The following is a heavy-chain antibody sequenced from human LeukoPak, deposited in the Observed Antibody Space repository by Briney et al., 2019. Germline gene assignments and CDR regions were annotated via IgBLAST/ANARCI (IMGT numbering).Heavy chain of an antibody. Sequence: PGGSLRLSCAASGFTFSSYWMSWVRQAPGKGLEWVANIKQDGSEKYYVDSVKGRFTISRDNAKNSLYLQMNSLRAEDTAVYYCAREVNSSWYGQIDYWGRGTLVTVSS. J-gene: IGHJ4*02. CDR3: AREVNSSWYGQIDY. V-gene: IGHV3-7*01. CDR1: GFTFSSYW. D-gene: IGHD6-13*01. CDR2: IKQDGSEK.